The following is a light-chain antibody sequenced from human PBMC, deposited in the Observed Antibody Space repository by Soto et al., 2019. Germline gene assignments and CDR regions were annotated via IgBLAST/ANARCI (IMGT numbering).Light chain of an antibody. J-gene: IGLJ3*02. CDR2: EAS. Sequence: QSALTQPASVSGSPGQSITLSCTGTNSDVGSHNFVSWYQQYPGKAPKLLIYEASKRPSGLSNRFSGSKSGNTASLTISGLQSEDEDDYYCCSLTNGATWVFGGGTKLTVL. CDR3: CSLTNGATWV. CDR1: NSDVGSHNF. V-gene: IGLV2-23*01.